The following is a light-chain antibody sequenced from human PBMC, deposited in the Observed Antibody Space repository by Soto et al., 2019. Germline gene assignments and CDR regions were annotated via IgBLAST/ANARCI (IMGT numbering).Light chain of an antibody. CDR1: QSVSGY. J-gene: IGKJ4*01. Sequence: EIVLTQSPATLSLSPGNRATLSCRASQSVSGYLAWYQQKPGQAPRLLIYDASNRATGIPARFSGSGSGTDFTLTITRLEPEEFEVYYCPQRSNWPSTFGGGTKVEI. V-gene: IGKV3-11*01. CDR2: DAS. CDR3: PQRSNWPST.